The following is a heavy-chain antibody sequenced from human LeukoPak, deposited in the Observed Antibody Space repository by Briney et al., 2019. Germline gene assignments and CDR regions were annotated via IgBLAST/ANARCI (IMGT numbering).Heavy chain of an antibody. D-gene: IGHD2-15*01. Sequence: GGSLRLSCAASGFTFSSYAMSWVRQAPGMGLEWVSAISGSGGSTYYADSVKGRFTISRDNPKNTLYLQMSGLRADDTAIYYCAKDGTPGDYWGQGTQVTVSS. CDR3: AKDGTPGDY. V-gene: IGHV3-23*01. J-gene: IGHJ4*02. CDR1: GFTFSSYA. CDR2: ISGSGGST.